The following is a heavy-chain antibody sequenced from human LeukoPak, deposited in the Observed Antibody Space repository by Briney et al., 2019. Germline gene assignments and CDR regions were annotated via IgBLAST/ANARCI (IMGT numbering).Heavy chain of an antibody. V-gene: IGHV3-48*03. CDR1: GFTFVSYE. CDR2: ISPSGSPI. Sequence: GGSLRLSCAVSGFTFVSYEMNWVRQAPGKGLEWVSYISPSGSPIYYGDSVKGRFTVSRDDAKNSLYLQMNSLRAEDTAIYYCARERLGVRGDASDIWGQGTLVIVSS. J-gene: IGHJ3*02. D-gene: IGHD3-16*01. CDR3: ARERLGVRGDASDI.